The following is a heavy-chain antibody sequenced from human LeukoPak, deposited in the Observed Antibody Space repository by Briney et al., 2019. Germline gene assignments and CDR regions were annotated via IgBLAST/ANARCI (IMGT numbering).Heavy chain of an antibody. CDR3: ARARHRSNSGNDAFDI. CDR2: ISAYNGNT. Sequence: ASVKVSCKASGYTFTSHGISWVRQAPGQGLEWMGYISAYNGNTNYAQKFQDRVTMTTDTSTSTAYMELRSLRSDDTAVYYCARARHRSNSGNDAFDIWGQGTMVTVSS. CDR1: GYTFTSHG. V-gene: IGHV1-18*01. D-gene: IGHD4-23*01. J-gene: IGHJ3*02.